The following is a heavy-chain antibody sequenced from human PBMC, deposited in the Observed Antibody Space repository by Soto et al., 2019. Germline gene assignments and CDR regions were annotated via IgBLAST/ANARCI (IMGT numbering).Heavy chain of an antibody. CDR3: AADTYDSSGYYGPPAFDI. Sequence: WASVKVSCKASGFTFTSSAVQWVRQARGQRLEWIGWIVVGSGNTNYAQKFQERVTITRDMSTSTAYMELSSLRSEDTAVYYCAADTYDSSGYYGPPAFDIWGQGTMVTVSS. V-gene: IGHV1-58*01. CDR1: GFTFTSSA. CDR2: IVVGSGNT. D-gene: IGHD3-22*01. J-gene: IGHJ3*02.